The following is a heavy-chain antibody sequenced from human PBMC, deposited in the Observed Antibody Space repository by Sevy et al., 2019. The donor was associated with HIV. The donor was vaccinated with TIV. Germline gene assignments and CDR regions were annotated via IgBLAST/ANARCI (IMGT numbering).Heavy chain of an antibody. V-gene: IGHV1-18*01. CDR1: GYTFTSFR. J-gene: IGHJ4*02. Sequence: ASVKVSCEASGYTFTSFRITWVRQAPGQGLEWMGWISALNGDTNYAQKLQGRVTMTTDTSTNTAYMELRCLRSDDTAVYYCARAYCSGGRCYSLAYWGQGTLVTVSS. CDR3: ARAYCSGGRCYSLAY. CDR2: ISALNGDT. D-gene: IGHD2-15*01.